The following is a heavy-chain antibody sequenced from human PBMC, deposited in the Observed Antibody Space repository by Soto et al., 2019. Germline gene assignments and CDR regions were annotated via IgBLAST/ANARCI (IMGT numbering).Heavy chain of an antibody. CDR2: ISGSSGGST. D-gene: IGHD3-10*01. V-gene: IGHV3-23*01. J-gene: IGHJ4*02. CDR3: AKVSRFPGGLRSLF. CDR1: GFTFSTYA. Sequence: EVQLLESGGTLVQPGGSLRLSCAASGFTFSTYAMNWVRQAPGQGLEWVSYISGSSGGSTYYADSVKGRFTISRDNSKSTLFLQMNSLRVEDTAVYYCAKVSRFPGGLRSLFWGQGSLVTVSS.